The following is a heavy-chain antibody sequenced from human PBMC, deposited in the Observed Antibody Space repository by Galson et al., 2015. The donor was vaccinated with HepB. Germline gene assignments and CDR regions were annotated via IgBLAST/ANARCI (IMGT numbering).Heavy chain of an antibody. Sequence: CKASGGTFSSYAISWVRQAPGQGLEWMGGIIPIFGTANYAQKFQGRVTITADESTSTAYMELSSLRSEDTAVYYCASVEKDYGDYYPSPYYYYYYMDVWGKGTTVTVSS. D-gene: IGHD4-17*01. CDR2: IIPIFGTA. CDR3: ASVEKDYGDYYPSPYYYYYYMDV. V-gene: IGHV1-69*01. CDR1: GGTFSSYA. J-gene: IGHJ6*03.